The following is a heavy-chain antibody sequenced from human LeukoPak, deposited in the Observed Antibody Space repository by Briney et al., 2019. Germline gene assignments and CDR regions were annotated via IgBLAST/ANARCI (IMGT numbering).Heavy chain of an antibody. D-gene: IGHD1-26*01. CDR3: ARYQSKMGAVVFDS. CDR1: GFTFSSYT. J-gene: IGHJ4*02. CDR2: INWNGGST. Sequence: GGSLRLSCAASGFTFSSYTMNWVRQAPGKGLEWVSGINWNGGSTGYADSVKGRFTMSRDNAKNSLYLQMNSLRDEDTALYYCARYQSKMGAVVFDSWGQGTLVTVSS. V-gene: IGHV3-20*04.